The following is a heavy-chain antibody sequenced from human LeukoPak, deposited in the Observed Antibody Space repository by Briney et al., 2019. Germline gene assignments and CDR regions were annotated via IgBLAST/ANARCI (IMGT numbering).Heavy chain of an antibody. CDR2: INSDGSST. V-gene: IGHV3-74*01. Sequence: GGSLRLSCAASGFTFSSYWMHWVRQAPGKGLVWVSRINSDGSSTSYADSVKGRFTISRDNAKNTLYLQMNSLRAEDTAVYYCAKGVYSSGWYYFDYWGQGTLVTVSS. D-gene: IGHD6-19*01. CDR1: GFTFSSYW. J-gene: IGHJ4*02. CDR3: AKGVYSSGWYYFDY.